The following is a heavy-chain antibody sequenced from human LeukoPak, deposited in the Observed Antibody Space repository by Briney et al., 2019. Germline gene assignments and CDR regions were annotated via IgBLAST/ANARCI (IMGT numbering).Heavy chain of an antibody. CDR2: IYYSGST. Sequence: SETLSLTCTVSGGSISSYYWSRIRQPPGKGLEWIGYIYYSGSTNYNPSLKSRVTISVDTSKNQFSLKLSSVTAADTAVYYCARVSGEGGHYFDYWGQGTLVTVSS. CDR1: GGSISSYY. CDR3: ARVSGEGGHYFDY. D-gene: IGHD2-21*01. V-gene: IGHV4-59*01. J-gene: IGHJ4*02.